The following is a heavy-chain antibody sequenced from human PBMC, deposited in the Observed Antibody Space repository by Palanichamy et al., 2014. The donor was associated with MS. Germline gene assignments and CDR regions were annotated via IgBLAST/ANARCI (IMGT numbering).Heavy chain of an antibody. CDR3: ATGARWNPMIY. CDR1: GFSFSSYP. V-gene: IGHV3-23*01. Sequence: EVQLLEVWGRLGTGPGGSLSLSCAASGFSFSSYPMSWVRQAPGKGLEWVSSISGGSTYQADSVEGRFTISRDNSKNTLYLQMSSLRAEDTAVYYCATGARWNPMIYWGQGTLVTVSS. D-gene: IGHD1-1*01. J-gene: IGHJ4*02. CDR2: ISGGST.